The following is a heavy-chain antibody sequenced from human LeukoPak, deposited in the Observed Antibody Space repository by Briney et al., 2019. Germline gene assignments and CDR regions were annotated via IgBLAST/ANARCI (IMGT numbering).Heavy chain of an antibody. CDR2: ISAYNGNT. CDR3: ARDLRTPLHYYDSSGYYLHY. D-gene: IGHD3-22*01. J-gene: IGHJ4*02. Sequence: GASVKVSCKASGGTLSSYAISWVQQAPGQGLEWMGWISAYNGNTNYAQKLQGRVTMTTDTSTSTAYMELRSLRSDDTAVYYCARDLRTPLHYYDSSGYYLHYWGQGTLVTVSS. V-gene: IGHV1-18*01. CDR1: GGTLSSYA.